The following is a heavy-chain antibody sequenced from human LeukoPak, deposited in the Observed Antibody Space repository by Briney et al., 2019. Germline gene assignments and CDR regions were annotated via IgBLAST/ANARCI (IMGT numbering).Heavy chain of an antibody. CDR1: GGSFRGYY. CDR2: INHSGST. CDR3: SRWARGRRNYYYYGMDV. V-gene: IGHV4-34*01. Sequence: SETLSLTCAVYGGSFRGYYWSLIRQPPAKGLGWIGEINHSGSTNYSPSLRSRVTISVDTSKNQFSLKLSSVTAADTAVYYCSRWARGRRNYYYYGMDVWGKGTTVTVSS. J-gene: IGHJ6*04. D-gene: IGHD3-10*01.